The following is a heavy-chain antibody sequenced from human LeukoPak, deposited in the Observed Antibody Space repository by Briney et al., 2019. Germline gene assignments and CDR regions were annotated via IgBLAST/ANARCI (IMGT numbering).Heavy chain of an antibody. D-gene: IGHD3-10*01. CDR2: ISSSGSTI. V-gene: IGHV3-11*04. Sequence: PGGSLRLSCAASGFTFSDYYMSWIRQAPGEGLEWVSYISSSGSTIYYADSVKGRFTISRDNAKNSLYLQMNSLRAEDTAVYYCARLLLWFGELFGPPDYWGQGTLVTVSS. CDR3: ARLLLWFGELFGPPDY. CDR1: GFTFSDYY. J-gene: IGHJ4*02.